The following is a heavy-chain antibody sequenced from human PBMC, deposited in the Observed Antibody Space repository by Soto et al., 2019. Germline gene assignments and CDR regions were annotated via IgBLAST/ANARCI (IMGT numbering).Heavy chain of an antibody. J-gene: IGHJ4*02. CDR1: GYTFTSYG. D-gene: IGHD3-3*01. CDR2: ISAYNGNT. Sequence: ASVKVSCKASGYTFTSYGISWVRQAPGQGLEWMGWISAYNGNTNYAQKLQGRVTMTTDTSTSTAYMELRSLRSDDTAVYYCARVKGITIFGVVPSIDYWGQGTLVTVSS. V-gene: IGHV1-18*01. CDR3: ARVKGITIFGVVPSIDY.